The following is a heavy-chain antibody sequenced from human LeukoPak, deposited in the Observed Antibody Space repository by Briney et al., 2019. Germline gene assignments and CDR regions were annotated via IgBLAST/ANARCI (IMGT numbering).Heavy chain of an antibody. Sequence: SETLSLTCTVSGGSISSGGYSWSWIRQHPGKGLEWIGYIYYSGSTNYNPSLKSRVTISVDTSKNQFSLKLSSVTAADTAVYYCARDPAGTAKYDYWGQGTLVTVSS. V-gene: IGHV4-61*08. CDR2: IYYSGST. J-gene: IGHJ4*02. D-gene: IGHD6-13*01. CDR3: ARDPAGTAKYDY. CDR1: GGSISSGGYS.